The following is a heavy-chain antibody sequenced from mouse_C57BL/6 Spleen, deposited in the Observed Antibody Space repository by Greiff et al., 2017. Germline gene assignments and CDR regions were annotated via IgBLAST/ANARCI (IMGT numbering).Heavy chain of an antibody. V-gene: IGHV1-55*01. CDR2: IYPGSGST. D-gene: IGHD4-1*01. Sequence: QVQLQQPGAELVKPGASVKMSCKASGYTFTSYWINWVKQRPGQGLEWIGEIYPGSGSTNYNEKFKSKATLTVDTSSSTAYMQLSSLTSEDSAVYYCARSGNWDDDLDYWGQGTSVTVSS. CDR1: GYTFTSYW. J-gene: IGHJ4*01. CDR3: ARSGNWDDDLDY.